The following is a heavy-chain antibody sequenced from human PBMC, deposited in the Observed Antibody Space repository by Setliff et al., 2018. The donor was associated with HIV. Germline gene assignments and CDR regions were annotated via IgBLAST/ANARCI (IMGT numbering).Heavy chain of an antibody. Sequence: SETLSLTCTVSGGSISSSSYYWGWIRQPPGKGLEWIGSISYGGSTHYNPSLKSRVTISVDTSKNQFSLKLSSVTAADTAVYYCGNQAVVPADMDYYYYIDVWGKGTTVTVSS. CDR2: ISYGGST. D-gene: IGHD2-2*01. V-gene: IGHV4-39*01. J-gene: IGHJ6*03. CDR3: GNQAVVPADMDYYYYIDV. CDR1: GGSISSSSYY.